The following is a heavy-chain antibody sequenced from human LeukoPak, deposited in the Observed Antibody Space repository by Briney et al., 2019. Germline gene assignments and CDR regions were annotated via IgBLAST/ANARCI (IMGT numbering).Heavy chain of an antibody. CDR2: ISDSGGNT. CDR3: ANARGG. Sequence: GGSLRLSCAASGFTFSSYAMSWVRQAPGKGLEWVSAISDSGGNTYYADSMKGRFTISRDNSKNTLYLQMNSLRADDTAIYYCANARGGWGQGTLVTVSS. D-gene: IGHD3-10*01. V-gene: IGHV3-23*01. J-gene: IGHJ4*02. CDR1: GFTFSSYA.